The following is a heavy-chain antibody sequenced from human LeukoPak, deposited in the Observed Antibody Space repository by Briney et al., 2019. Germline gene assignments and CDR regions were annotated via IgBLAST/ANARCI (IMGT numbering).Heavy chain of an antibody. J-gene: IGHJ4*02. Sequence: SETLPLTCNVSGGSVSSSSYYWGWIRQPPGKGLEWIGSINYSGSTHYNPSLRSRVTISVDTSKNQFSLKLSSVTAADTAVYYCASPSSSPPVHWGQGTLVTVSS. CDR1: GGSVSSSSYY. CDR2: INYSGST. CDR3: ASPSSSPPVH. D-gene: IGHD6-6*01. V-gene: IGHV4-39*01.